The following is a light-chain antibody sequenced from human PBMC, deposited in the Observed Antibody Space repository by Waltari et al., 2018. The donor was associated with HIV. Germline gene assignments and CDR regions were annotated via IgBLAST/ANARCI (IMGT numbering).Light chain of an antibody. CDR1: SSDVGSYNL. CDR2: EVT. V-gene: IGLV2-23*02. J-gene: IGLJ1*01. CDR3: CSYAGSSTFSYV. Sequence: QSALTQPASVSGYPGQSITISCTGTSSDVGSYNLVSWHQQHPGKAPKLMIYEVTKRPSGISNRFSGSKSGNTASLTISGLQAEDEADYYCCSYAGSSTFSYVFGTGTKVTVL.